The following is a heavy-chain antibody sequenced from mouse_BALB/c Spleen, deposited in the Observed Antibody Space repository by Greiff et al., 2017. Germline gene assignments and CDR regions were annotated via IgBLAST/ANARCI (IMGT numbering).Heavy chain of an antibody. Sequence: QVQLKQPGAELVKPGASVKMSCKASGSPFPSYWINWVKQRPGQGLEWIGDIYPGRGITNYNEKFKSKATLTLDTSSSTAYMQLSSLTSEDSAVYYCSRSYDYSYAMDYWGQGTSVTVSS. CDR3: SRSYDYSYAMDY. CDR1: GSPFPSYW. CDR2: IYPGRGIT. D-gene: IGHD2-4*01. J-gene: IGHJ4*01. V-gene: IGHV1-55*01.